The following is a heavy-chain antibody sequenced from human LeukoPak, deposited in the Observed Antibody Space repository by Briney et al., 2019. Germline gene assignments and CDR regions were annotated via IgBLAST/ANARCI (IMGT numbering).Heavy chain of an antibody. V-gene: IGHV4-59*12. CDR3: ARVGAMVSTIDY. Sequence: SETLSLTCTVSGGSISRYYWSWIRQPPGKGLEWIGSIYYSGSTYYNPSLKSRVTISVDTSKNQFSLKLSSVTAADTAVYYCARVGAMVSTIDYWGQGTLVTVSS. D-gene: IGHD5-18*01. CDR1: GGSISRYY. CDR2: IYYSGST. J-gene: IGHJ4*02.